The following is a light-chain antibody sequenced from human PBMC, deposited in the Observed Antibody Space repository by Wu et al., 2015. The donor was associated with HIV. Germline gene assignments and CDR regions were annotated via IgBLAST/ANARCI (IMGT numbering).Light chain of an antibody. CDR1: QGISTF. CDR3: HQYGGSPPFT. J-gene: IGKJ3*01. V-gene: IGKV3-11*01. Sequence: EIVLTQSPATLSLSPGERATLSCRASQGISTFLAWYQQKPGQAPRLLIYDASNRATGIPARFSGRGSGTDFTLTISSLEPEDFAVYYCHQYGGSPPFTFGPGTKVDIK. CDR2: DAS.